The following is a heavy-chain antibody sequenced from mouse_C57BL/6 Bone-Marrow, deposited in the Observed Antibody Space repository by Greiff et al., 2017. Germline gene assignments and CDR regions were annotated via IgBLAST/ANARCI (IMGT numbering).Heavy chain of an antibody. CDR3: AREVDRDSDVDY. CDR2: IDPSDSYT. V-gene: IGHV1-69*01. D-gene: IGHD1-1*01. CDR1: GYTFTSYW. Sequence: QVQLQQPGAELVMPGASVKLSCKASGYTFTSYWMHWVKQRPGHGLAWIGEIDPSDSYTNYNQQFKGKSTLTVDKSSSTAYMQLSSLTSEDSAVYWCAREVDRDSDVDYWGQGTTLTVSS. J-gene: IGHJ2*01.